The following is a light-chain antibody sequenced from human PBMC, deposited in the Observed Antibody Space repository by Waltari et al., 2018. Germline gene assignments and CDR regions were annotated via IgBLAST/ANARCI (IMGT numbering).Light chain of an antibody. CDR3: QQYNTWPPT. CDR2: GAS. J-gene: IGKJ1*01. Sequence: EIVMTQSPATLSVSPGERATLSCRASQSFSSNLAWYQQKPGQAPRLLIHGASTRATGVPARFSGSGSGTEFTLTISSLQSEDFAVYYCQQYNTWPPTFGQGTKVDIK. V-gene: IGKV3-15*01. CDR1: QSFSSN.